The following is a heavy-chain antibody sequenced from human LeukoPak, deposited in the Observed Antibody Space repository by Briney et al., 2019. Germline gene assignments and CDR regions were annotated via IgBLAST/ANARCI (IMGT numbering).Heavy chain of an antibody. V-gene: IGHV3-21*01. CDR1: GFTFSSYS. CDR2: ISSSSSSYI. CDR3: ARKDCSGGSCYRAYYYYGMDV. Sequence: GGSLRLSCAASGFTFSSYSMNWVRQAPGKGLEWVSSISSSSSSYIYYADSVKGRFTISRDNAKNSLYLQMNSLRAEDTAVYYCARKDCSGGSCYRAYYYYGMDVWGQGTTVTVSS. J-gene: IGHJ6*02. D-gene: IGHD2-15*01.